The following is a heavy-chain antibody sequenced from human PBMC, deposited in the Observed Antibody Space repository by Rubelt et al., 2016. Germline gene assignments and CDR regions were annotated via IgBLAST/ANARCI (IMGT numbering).Heavy chain of an antibody. CDR3: AARKRMESWLEYYYYYYMDV. D-gene: IGHD5-12*01. V-gene: IGHV3-74*02. CDR2: INGDGSST. J-gene: IGHJ6*03. Sequence: CGGGLVQPGGSLRLSCAASGFTVSSNHMSWVRQAPGKGLEWVSRINGDGSSTSYADSVKGRFAISRDNAKNTLFLQMNSLRAEDTAVYYCAARKRMESWLEYYYYYYMDVWGKGTTVTVSS. CDR1: GFTVSSNH.